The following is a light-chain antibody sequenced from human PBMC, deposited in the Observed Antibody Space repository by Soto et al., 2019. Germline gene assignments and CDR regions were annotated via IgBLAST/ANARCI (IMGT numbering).Light chain of an antibody. CDR3: ATWDDSLNGPV. CDR2: SND. CDR1: SPNIGSNA. V-gene: IGLV1-44*01. J-gene: IGLJ2*01. Sequence: QSVLTQPPSVSGAPGETVTISCSGSSPNIGSNAVNWYQQVPATAPKLLIYSNDQRPSGVPDRFSASKSGTSASLAISGLQSEDEADYSCATWDDSLNGPVFGGGTKLNVL.